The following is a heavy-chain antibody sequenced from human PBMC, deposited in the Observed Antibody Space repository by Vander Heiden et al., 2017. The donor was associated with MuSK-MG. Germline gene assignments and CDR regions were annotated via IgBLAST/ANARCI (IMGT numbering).Heavy chain of an antibody. Sequence: EVQLVESGGGLVKPGGSLRLSCAASGFTFSSYSMNWVRQAPGKGLEWVSSISSRSSYIYYADSVKGRFTISRDNAKNSLYLQMNSLRAEDTAVYYCARVVVPAALYGMDVWGQGTTVTVSS. J-gene: IGHJ6*02. CDR2: ISSRSSYI. D-gene: IGHD2-2*01. CDR1: GFTFSSYS. CDR3: ARVVVPAALYGMDV. V-gene: IGHV3-21*01.